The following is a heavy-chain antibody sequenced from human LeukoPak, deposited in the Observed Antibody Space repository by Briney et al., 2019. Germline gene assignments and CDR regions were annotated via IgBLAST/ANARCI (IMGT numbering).Heavy chain of an antibody. CDR2: ISGSGGST. Sequence: GGSLRLSCTASGFTFSSYAMSWVRQAPGKGLEWVSAISGSGGSTYYADSVKGRFTISRDTSKNTLYLQMNNLRAEDTALYYGAKNFYYDGSGYLDSWGQGTLVTGSS. CDR1: GFTFSSYA. CDR3: AKNFYYDGSGYLDS. D-gene: IGHD3-22*01. V-gene: IGHV3-23*01. J-gene: IGHJ4*02.